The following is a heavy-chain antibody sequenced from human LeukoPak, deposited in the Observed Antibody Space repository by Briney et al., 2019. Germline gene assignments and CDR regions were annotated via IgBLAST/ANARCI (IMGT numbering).Heavy chain of an antibody. Sequence: PSQTLSLTCAVSGGSINSAGYSWRWLREPPGRGLEGIVYIDHSGSAYYSRCLKSQFTMSVDRSKNEFSLNLSSVTPADTAVYYCAREYMGFDYWGQGILVTVS. CDR3: AREYMGFDY. V-gene: IGHV4-30-2*01. CDR2: IDHSGSA. CDR1: GGSINSAGYS. J-gene: IGHJ4*02. D-gene: IGHD5-18*01.